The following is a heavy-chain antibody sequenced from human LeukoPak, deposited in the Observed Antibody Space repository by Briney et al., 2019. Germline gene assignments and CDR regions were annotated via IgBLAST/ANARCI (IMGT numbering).Heavy chain of an antibody. D-gene: IGHD6-19*01. CDR2: ISGSGGST. CDR3: AKHGDLIAVAVGLGDY. CDR1: GFTFSSYA. V-gene: IGHV3-23*01. Sequence: GGSLRLSCAASGFTFSSYAMSWVRQAPGKGLEWVSAISGSGGSTYYADSVKGRFTISRDNSKNTLYLQMNSLRAEDTAVYYCAKHGDLIAVAVGLGDYWGQGTLVTVSS. J-gene: IGHJ4*02.